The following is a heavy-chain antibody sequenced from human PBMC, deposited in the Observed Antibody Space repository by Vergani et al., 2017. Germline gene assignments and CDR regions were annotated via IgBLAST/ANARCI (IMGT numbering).Heavy chain of an antibody. Sequence: QVQLQQWGAGLLKPSETLSLTCAVYGGSFSGYYWSWIRQPPGKGLEWIGEINHSGSTNYNPSLKSRVTISVDTSKNLFSLKLSSVTAADTAVYYCARDAAWVPIHRNPMDVWGQGTTVTVSS. CDR2: INHSGST. V-gene: IGHV4-34*01. D-gene: IGHD6-25*01. CDR3: ARDAAWVPIHRNPMDV. J-gene: IGHJ6*02. CDR1: GGSFSGYY.